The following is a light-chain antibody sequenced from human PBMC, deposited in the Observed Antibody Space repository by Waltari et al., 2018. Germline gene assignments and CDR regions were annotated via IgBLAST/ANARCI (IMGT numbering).Light chain of an antibody. V-gene: IGKV3-20*01. Sequence: DIVLTQSPGTLSLSPGERATLPCRASQSVGRYLAWYQQKPGQAPRLLIYDASTRATGIPDRFSGSGSGTDFSLTISRLESEDFAVYYCQKYVNLPATFGQGTKVEIK. CDR1: QSVGRY. CDR3: QKYVNLPAT. CDR2: DAS. J-gene: IGKJ1*01.